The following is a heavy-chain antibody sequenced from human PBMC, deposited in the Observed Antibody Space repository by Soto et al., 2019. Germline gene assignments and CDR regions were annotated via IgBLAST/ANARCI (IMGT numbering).Heavy chain of an antibody. CDR1: GFTFSSYS. V-gene: IGHV3-21*01. J-gene: IGHJ6*03. CDR3: AREDGDYGDYYYYYMDV. Sequence: GGSLRLSCAASGFTFSSYSMNWVRQAPGKGLEWVSSISSSSSYIYYADSVKGRFTISRDNAKNSLYLQMNSLRAEDTAVYYCAREDGDYGDYYYYYMDVWGKGTTVTVSS. CDR2: ISSSSSYI. D-gene: IGHD4-17*01.